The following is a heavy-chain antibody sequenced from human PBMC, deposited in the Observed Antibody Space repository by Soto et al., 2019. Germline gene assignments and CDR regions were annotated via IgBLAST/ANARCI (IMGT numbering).Heavy chain of an antibody. CDR3: ARDQLAYCGGDCCFDI. V-gene: IGHV1-18*04. D-gene: IGHD2-21*02. J-gene: IGHJ3*02. CDR1: GYTFTSYG. Sequence: ASVKVSCKASGYTFTSYGISWVRQAPGQGLEWMGWISAYNGNTNYAQKLQGRVTMTTDTSTSTAYMELRSLRSDDTAVYYCARDQLAYCGGDCCFDIWGQGTMVTVSS. CDR2: ISAYNGNT.